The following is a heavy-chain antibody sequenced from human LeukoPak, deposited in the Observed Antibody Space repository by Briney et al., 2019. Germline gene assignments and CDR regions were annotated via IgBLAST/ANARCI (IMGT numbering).Heavy chain of an antibody. CDR3: ARAERYYYDSSAFLY. D-gene: IGHD3-22*01. CDR1: GFILSDYY. V-gene: IGHV3-11*04. J-gene: IGHJ4*02. CDR2: ISSSGSMI. Sequence: AGGSLRLSCAASGFILSDYYMSWIRQAPGKGPEWVSYISSSGSMIYYADSVKGRFAISRDNAKDSLFLQMNSLRAEDTAVHYCARAERYYYDSSAFLYWGQGTLVTVSS.